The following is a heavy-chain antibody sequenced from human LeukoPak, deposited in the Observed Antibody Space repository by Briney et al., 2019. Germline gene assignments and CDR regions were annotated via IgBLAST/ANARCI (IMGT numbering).Heavy chain of an antibody. CDR2: ISSSGSTI. D-gene: IGHD2-21*02. Sequence: GGSLRLSCAASGFTFSDYYMSWIRQAPGKELEWVSYISSSGSTIYYADSVKGRFTISRDNAKNSLYLQMKSLRAEDTAVYYCAREAAYCGGDCYSAPPYYYYGMDVWGQGTTVTVSS. V-gene: IGHV3-11*01. CDR1: GFTFSDYY. CDR3: AREAAYCGGDCYSAPPYYYYGMDV. J-gene: IGHJ6*02.